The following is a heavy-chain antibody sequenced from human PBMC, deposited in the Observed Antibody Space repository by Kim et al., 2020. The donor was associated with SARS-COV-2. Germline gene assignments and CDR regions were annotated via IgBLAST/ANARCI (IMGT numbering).Heavy chain of an antibody. Sequence: ASVKVSCKASGYTFIDYYMHWVRQAPGQGLEWMGWINPNSGATNFAQNFQGGVTMTRDTSISTAYMELRRLRSDDTAVYYCVTWYYYDSSGNYVDDAFAIWGQGTMVTVSS. V-gene: IGHV1-2*02. CDR3: VTWYYYDSSGNYVDDAFAI. D-gene: IGHD3-22*01. CDR2: INPNSGAT. CDR1: GYTFIDYY. J-gene: IGHJ3*02.